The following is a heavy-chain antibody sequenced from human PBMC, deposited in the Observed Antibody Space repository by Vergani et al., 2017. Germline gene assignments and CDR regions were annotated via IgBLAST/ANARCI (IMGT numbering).Heavy chain of an antibody. CDR2: IIPIFGTA. J-gene: IGHJ4*02. CDR3: ARVRYSGSYFFLLDY. Sequence: QVQLVQSGAEVKKPGSSVKVSCKASGGTFSSYAISWVRQAPGQGLEWMGGIIPIFGTANYAQKFQGRVTITADESTSTAYMELSSLRSDDTAVYYCARVRYSGSYFFLLDYWGQGTLVTVSS. CDR1: GGTFSSYA. V-gene: IGHV1-69*01. D-gene: IGHD1-26*01.